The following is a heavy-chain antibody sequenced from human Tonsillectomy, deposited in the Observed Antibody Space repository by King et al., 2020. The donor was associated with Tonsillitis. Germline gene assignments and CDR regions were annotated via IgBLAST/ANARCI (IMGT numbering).Heavy chain of an antibody. V-gene: IGHV3-48*01. CDR3: ARPEGGYDSSNDVFDI. CDR2: ISSSSTI. J-gene: IGHJ3*02. D-gene: IGHD3-22*01. CDR1: GFTFSSYS. Sequence: VQLVESGGGLVQPGGSLRLSCAASGFTFSSYSMNWVRQAPGKGLEWVSYISSSSTIYYADCVKGRFTISRDNAKNSLYLQMNSLRAEDTAVYYCARPEGGYDSSNDVFDIWGQGTMVTVSS.